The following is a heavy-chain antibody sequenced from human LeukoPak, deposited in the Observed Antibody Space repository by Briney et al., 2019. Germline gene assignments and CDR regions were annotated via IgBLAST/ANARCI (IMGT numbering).Heavy chain of an antibody. CDR2: IYFSGST. D-gene: IGHD5-18*01. CDR3: ARMEMVRTNWFDP. J-gene: IGHJ5*02. Sequence: NASETLSLTCTVSGVFISGHYWTWIRQPPGKGLEWIGYIYFSGSTNYNPSLKSRVTISVDTSKNQFSLKMSSVTAADTAVYYCARMEMVRTNWFDPWGQGTLVTVSS. CDR1: GVFISGHY. V-gene: IGHV4-59*08.